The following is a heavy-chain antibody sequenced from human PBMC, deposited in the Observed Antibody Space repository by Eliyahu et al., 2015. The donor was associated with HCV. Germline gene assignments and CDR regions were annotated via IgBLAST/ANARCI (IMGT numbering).Heavy chain of an antibody. Sequence: QVQLVXSGGGVVQPGRSLRLSCAASGFTFTSYDLHWVRQAPGKGLEWVAIISEDGSNKFYADSVKGRFTISRDNSKNTLYLQMSSLRPDDTAVYFCARDLIVPMDYWGQGTLVTVSS. CDR3: ARDLIVPMDY. D-gene: IGHD2/OR15-2a*01. CDR1: GFTFTSYD. J-gene: IGHJ4*02. V-gene: IGHV3-30*04. CDR2: ISEDGSNK.